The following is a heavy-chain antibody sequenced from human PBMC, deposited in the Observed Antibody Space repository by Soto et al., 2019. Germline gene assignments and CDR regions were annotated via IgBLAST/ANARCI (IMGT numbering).Heavy chain of an antibody. CDR3: AGSGYYPNSGMDV. CDR2: IYHSGST. D-gene: IGHD3-22*01. V-gene: IGHV4-30-2*01. J-gene: IGHJ6*02. CDR1: GGSISSGGYS. Sequence: QLQLQESGSGLVKPSQTLSLTCAVSGGSISSGGYSWSWIRQPPWKGLEWIGYIYHSGSTYYNPSLQSRLTISVDRSKNQFSMKLSSVSAADTAVYYCAGSGYYPNSGMDVWGQGTTVTVSS.